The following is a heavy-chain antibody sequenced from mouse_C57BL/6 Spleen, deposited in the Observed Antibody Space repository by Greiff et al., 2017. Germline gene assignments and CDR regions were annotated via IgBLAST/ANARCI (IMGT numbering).Heavy chain of an antibody. CDR2: IYPGDGDT. Sequence: VHLVESGAELVKPGASVKISCKASGYAFSSYWMNWVKQRPGKGLEWIGQIYPGDGDTNYNGKFKGKATLTADKSSSTAYMQLSSLTSEDSAVYFCARQLVRGYFDYWGQGTTLTVSS. D-gene: IGHD3-1*01. J-gene: IGHJ2*01. CDR1: GYAFSSYW. V-gene: IGHV1-80*01. CDR3: ARQLVRGYFDY.